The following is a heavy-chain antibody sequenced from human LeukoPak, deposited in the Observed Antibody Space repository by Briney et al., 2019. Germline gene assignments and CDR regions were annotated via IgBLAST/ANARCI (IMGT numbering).Heavy chain of an antibody. CDR1: GFIFSNYG. Sequence: GGSLRLSCVVSGFIFSNYGMHGVRQAPGKGLEWVAFIRYDGKTEHYADSVKGRLTVSRDTSKNTLYLQVNSLRVEDTAVYYCVRDGMVTEPINYWGQGTLVTVSS. CDR2: IRYDGKTE. J-gene: IGHJ4*02. V-gene: IGHV3-30*02. D-gene: IGHD2-21*02. CDR3: VRDGMVTEPINY.